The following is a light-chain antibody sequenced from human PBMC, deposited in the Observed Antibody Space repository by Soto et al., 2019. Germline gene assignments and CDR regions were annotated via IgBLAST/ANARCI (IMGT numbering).Light chain of an antibody. Sequence: DIVMTQSPSTLSVSLGERATLSCRASQSVSSNLAWYQQKPGQAPRLLIYATSTRATGVPARFRGSGCGTDFTLTISRLQSEDFAVYHCQQYNVCPSAFGQGTMVEIK. CDR3: QQYNVCPSA. CDR1: QSVSSN. J-gene: IGKJ1*01. CDR2: ATS. V-gene: IGKV3-15*01.